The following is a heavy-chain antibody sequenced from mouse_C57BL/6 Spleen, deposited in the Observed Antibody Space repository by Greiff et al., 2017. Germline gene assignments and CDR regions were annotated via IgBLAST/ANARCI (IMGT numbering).Heavy chain of an antibody. CDR1: GYTFTGYW. CDR3: AREGGLITTVVATPRAMDY. Sequence: VKLVESGAELMKPGASVKLSCKATGYTFTGYWIEWVKQRPGHGLEWIGEILPGSGSTNYNEKFKGKATFTADTSSNTAYMQLSSLTTEDSAIYYCAREGGLITTVVATPRAMDYWGQGTSVTVSS. CDR2: ILPGSGST. D-gene: IGHD1-1*01. J-gene: IGHJ4*01. V-gene: IGHV1-9*01.